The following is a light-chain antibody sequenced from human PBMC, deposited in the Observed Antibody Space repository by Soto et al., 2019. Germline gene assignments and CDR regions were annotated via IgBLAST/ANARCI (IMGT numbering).Light chain of an antibody. CDR3: QQYNNWPPWT. CDR1: QSVSSN. Sequence: EIVMTQSPATLSVSPGERATLSCRASQSVSSNFAWYQQKPGQAPRHLIYGASTRATGIPARFSGSGSGTEFTLTISSLQAEDFAVYYCQQYNNWPPWTFGQGTNVEIK. CDR2: GAS. V-gene: IGKV3-15*01. J-gene: IGKJ1*01.